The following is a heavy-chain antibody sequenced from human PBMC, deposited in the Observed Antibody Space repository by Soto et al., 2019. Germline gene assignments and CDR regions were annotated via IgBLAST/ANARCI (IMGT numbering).Heavy chain of an antibody. Sequence: QGTLKEPGPVLVKPTETLTLTCTVSGFSLSNARMGVSWIRQPPGKALEWLAHIFSNDEKSYSTSLKSRLNISKDTSKSQVVLTMTNMDTVDTATYFCARMMYHWNPFDIWGQGTMVTVS. CDR3: ARMMYHWNPFDI. CDR1: GFSLSNARMG. D-gene: IGHD1-20*01. J-gene: IGHJ3*02. CDR2: IFSNDEK. V-gene: IGHV2-26*01.